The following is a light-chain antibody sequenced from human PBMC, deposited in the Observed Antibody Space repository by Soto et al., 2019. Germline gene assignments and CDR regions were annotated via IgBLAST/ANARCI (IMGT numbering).Light chain of an antibody. J-gene: IGLJ1*01. CDR1: SSDVGGYNY. CDR2: DDS. V-gene: IGLV2-14*03. CDR3: SSYTSSSTLYV. Sequence: QSVLTQPASVSGFPGQSITISCTGTSSDVGGYNYVSWYQHHPGKAPKLMIYDDSNRPPGVSNRFSGTKSGNTTSLTIFGLQAEDEAGYYCSSYTSSSTLYVFGTGTKVTVL.